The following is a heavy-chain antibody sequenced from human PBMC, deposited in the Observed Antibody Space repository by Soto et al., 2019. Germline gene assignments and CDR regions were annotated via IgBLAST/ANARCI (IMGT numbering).Heavy chain of an antibody. Sequence: EVQVVESGGGLVKPGGSLRLSCNFTFSMYSMNWVRQAPGKGLEWVASISSGSAFIKYADSVKGRFSISRDNATNSVSLQMNSLRAEDTAMYYCTRDQGGSYDSWFDPWGRGTLVTVSS. CDR2: ISSGSAFI. CDR1: TFSMYS. CDR3: TRDQGGSYDSWFDP. D-gene: IGHD1-26*01. J-gene: IGHJ5*02. V-gene: IGHV3-21*01.